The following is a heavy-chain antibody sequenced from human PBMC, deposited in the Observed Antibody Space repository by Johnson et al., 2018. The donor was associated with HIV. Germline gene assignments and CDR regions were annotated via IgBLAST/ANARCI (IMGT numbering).Heavy chain of an antibody. D-gene: IGHD1-1*01. CDR3: ARKKATVFSTTSTNYAFDI. CDR1: GFNVDDDA. V-gene: IGHV3-20*04. J-gene: IGHJ3*02. Sequence: QPGGSLRLSCAASGFNVDDDALSWVRQVPGKGLEWVSGINYNGGSKGYAASVRDRFSFPRDNAKNSLYLQMDSLRAEDTAVYYCARKKATVFSTTSTNYAFDIWGQGTMVTVSS. CDR2: INYNGGSK.